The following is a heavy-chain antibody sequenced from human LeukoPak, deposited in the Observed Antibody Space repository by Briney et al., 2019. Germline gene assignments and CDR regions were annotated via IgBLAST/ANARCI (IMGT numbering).Heavy chain of an antibody. V-gene: IGHV3-23*01. CDR1: GFTFSSYA. D-gene: IGHD5-24*01. J-gene: IGHJ4*02. CDR3: AKGSRDGYNFDY. Sequence: GGSLRLSCAASGFTFSSYAMSWVRQAPGKGLEWVSAISGSGCSTYYADSVKGRFTISRDNSKNTLYLQMNSLRAEDTAVYYCAKGSRDGYNFDYWGQGTLVTVSS. CDR2: ISGSGCST.